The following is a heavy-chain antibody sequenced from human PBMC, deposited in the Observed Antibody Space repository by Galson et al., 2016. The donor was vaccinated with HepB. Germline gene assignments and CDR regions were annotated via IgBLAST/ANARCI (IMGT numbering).Heavy chain of an antibody. CDR3: AKEHYFGSGSYFDN. CDR1: GNTFSSYS. D-gene: IGHD3-10*01. CDR2: ISSRGGSAI. J-gene: IGHJ4*02. Sequence: SLRLSCAASGNTFSSYSMHWVRLAPGKGLEWVSSISSRGGSAIHYADSVKGRFTISRDNAKNSLFLQMNSLRAEDTAVYYCAKEHYFGSGSYFDNWGQGTLVTVSS. V-gene: IGHV3-48*03.